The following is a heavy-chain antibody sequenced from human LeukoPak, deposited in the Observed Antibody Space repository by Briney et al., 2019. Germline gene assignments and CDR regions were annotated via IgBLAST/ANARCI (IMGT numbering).Heavy chain of an antibody. V-gene: IGHV3-23*01. Sequence: GGSLRLSCAASGFTFSSYAMSWVRQAPGKGREGVSAISGSGGSTYYADSVKGRFTISRDNSKNTLYLQMNSLRAEDTAVYYCARYGYDPFDYWGQGTLVTVSS. D-gene: IGHD3-3*01. CDR3: ARYGYDPFDY. CDR1: GFTFSSYA. J-gene: IGHJ4*02. CDR2: ISGSGGST.